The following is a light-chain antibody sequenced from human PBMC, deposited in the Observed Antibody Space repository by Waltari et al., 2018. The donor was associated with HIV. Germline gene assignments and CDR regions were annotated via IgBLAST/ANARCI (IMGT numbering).Light chain of an antibody. Sequence: SYVLAQPPSVSVAPGKPATITCGGDNIGGKSVHWYQQKAGQAPVLVIYYEVDRPSGIPERFSGSNTGNTATLTISRVEAGDEADYYCQVWDRSSDHLVFGGGTKLTVL. J-gene: IGLJ3*02. CDR3: QVWDRSSDHLV. V-gene: IGLV3-21*04. CDR2: YEV. CDR1: NIGGKS.